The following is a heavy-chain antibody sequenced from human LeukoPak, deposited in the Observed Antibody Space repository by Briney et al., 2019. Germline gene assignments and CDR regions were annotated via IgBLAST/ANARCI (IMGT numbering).Heavy chain of an antibody. CDR3: AAAVRFLGPFDY. CDR1: GGTFSSYA. J-gene: IGHJ4*02. Sequence: SVKVSCKASGGTFSSYAISWVRQAPGQGLEWMGGIIPIFGTANYAQKFQGRVTITADESTSTAYMELSSLRSEDTAVYYCAAAVRFLGPFDYWGQGTLVTVSS. D-gene: IGHD3-3*01. CDR2: IIPIFGTA. V-gene: IGHV1-69*01.